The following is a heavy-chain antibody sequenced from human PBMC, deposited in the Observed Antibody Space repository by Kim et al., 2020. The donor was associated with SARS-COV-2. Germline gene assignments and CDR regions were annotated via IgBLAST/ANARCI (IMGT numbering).Heavy chain of an antibody. CDR3: GRDRVTLGGLEQDY. CDR2: INPNSGGT. Sequence: ASVKVSCKASGYTFTGYYMHWVRQAPGQGLEWMGLINPNSGGTNYAQRFQGRVTMTRDTSISTAYMELSSLRSDDTAVYFCGRDRVTLGGLEQDYGGEGTVVSV. V-gene: IGHV1-2*02. D-gene: IGHD3-16*01. CDR1: GYTFTGYY. J-gene: IGHJ4*02.